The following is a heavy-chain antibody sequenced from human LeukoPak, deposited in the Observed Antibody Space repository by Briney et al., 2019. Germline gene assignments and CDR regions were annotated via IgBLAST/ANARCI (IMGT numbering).Heavy chain of an antibody. J-gene: IGHJ1*01. CDR3: ARAIAVAGTTMDFQR. CDR1: VYTFTSYG. CDR2: ISAYNGNT. Sequence: ASVKVSCKSSVYTFTSYGISWVRQAPGQGLEWMGWISAYNGNTHYAQKLQGRFTMTTDTSTSTAYMELRSLRSDDTAVYYCARAIAVAGTTMDFQRWGQGTLVTVSS. D-gene: IGHD6-19*01. V-gene: IGHV1-18*01.